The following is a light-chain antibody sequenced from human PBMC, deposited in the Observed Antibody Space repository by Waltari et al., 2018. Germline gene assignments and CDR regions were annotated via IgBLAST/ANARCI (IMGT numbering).Light chain of an antibody. CDR3: LLTYNDAVV. J-gene: IGLJ3*02. CDR1: PGAVTSGHY. Sequence: QAVVTQEHSLTVSPGGTVTLTCGSSPGAVTSGHYPYWFQQKPGQAPRTLIHDTTNKHSWTPARFSGYLLGGKAALTLSGAQPEDEAVYYCLLTYNDAVVFGGGTKLTVL. CDR2: DTT. V-gene: IGLV7-46*01.